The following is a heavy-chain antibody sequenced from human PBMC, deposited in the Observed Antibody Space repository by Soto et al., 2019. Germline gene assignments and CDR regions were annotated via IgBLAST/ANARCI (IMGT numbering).Heavy chain of an antibody. CDR2: IIPIFGTA. CDR3: ASDNDDSSGYYPRY. J-gene: IGHJ4*02. CDR1: GGTFSSYA. Sequence: SVKVSCKASGGTFSSYAISWVRQAPGQGLEWMGGIIPIFGTANYAQKFQGRVTITVDESKNTLYLQMNSLRAEDTAVYYCASDNDDSSGYYPRYWGQGTLVTVSS. D-gene: IGHD3-22*01. V-gene: IGHV1-69*13.